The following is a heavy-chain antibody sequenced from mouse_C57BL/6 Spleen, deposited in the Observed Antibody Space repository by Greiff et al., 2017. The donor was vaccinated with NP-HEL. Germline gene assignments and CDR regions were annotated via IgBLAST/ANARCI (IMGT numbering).Heavy chain of an antibody. J-gene: IGHJ2*01. D-gene: IGHD4-1*01. CDR1: GFTFSSYA. V-gene: IGHV5-4*01. CDR2: ISDGGSYT. CDR3: ARDGTTKYYFDY. Sequence: DVKLVESGGGLVKPGGSLKLSCAASGFTFSSYAMSWVRQTPEKSLEWVATISDGGSYTYYPDNVKGRFTISRDKAKNNLYLQMSHLKSEDTAMYYCARDGTTKYYFDYWGQGTTLTVSS.